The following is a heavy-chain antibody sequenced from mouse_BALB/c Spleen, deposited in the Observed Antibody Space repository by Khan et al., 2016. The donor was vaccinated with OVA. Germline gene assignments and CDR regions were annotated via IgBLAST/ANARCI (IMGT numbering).Heavy chain of an antibody. J-gene: IGHJ3*01. Sequence: VQLKQSGAELARPGASVKLSCKASGYTFTDYYINWVKQRTGQGLEWIGEIYPGSGNTYYNEKFKGKATLTADKSSSTAYMQLSSLTSEDSAVFFCARRNYFGYTFAYWGQGTLVTVSA. CDR2: IYPGSGNT. CDR3: ARRNYFGYTFAY. D-gene: IGHD1-2*01. CDR1: GYTFTDYY. V-gene: IGHV1-77*01.